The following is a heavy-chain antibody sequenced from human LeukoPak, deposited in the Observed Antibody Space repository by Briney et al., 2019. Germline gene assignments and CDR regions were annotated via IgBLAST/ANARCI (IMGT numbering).Heavy chain of an antibody. CDR3: ARDLYDSSGYYYGY. CDR2: ISAYNGNT. J-gene: IGHJ4*02. D-gene: IGHD3-22*01. CDR1: GYTFTSYG. V-gene: IGHV1-18*01. Sequence: GASVRVSCKASGYTFTSYGISWVRQAPGQGLEWMGWISAYNGNTNYAQKLQGRVTMTTDTSTSTAYMELRSLRSDDTAVYYCARDLYDSSGYYYGYWGQGTLVTVSS.